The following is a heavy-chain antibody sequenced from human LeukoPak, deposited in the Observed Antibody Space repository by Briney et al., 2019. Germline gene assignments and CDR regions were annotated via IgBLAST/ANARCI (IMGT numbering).Heavy chain of an antibody. CDR1: GFTFSSYW. J-gene: IGHJ4*02. Sequence: GGSLRLSCAASGFTFSSYWMYWVRQAPGKGLVWISRINSDGSSTTYADSVKGRFTVSRDNAKNTVYLQMNSLRAEDTAVYYCARCRWLLLPMYYFDYWGQGTLVTVSS. D-gene: IGHD2-15*01. CDR3: ARCRWLLLPMYYFDY. V-gene: IGHV3-74*01. CDR2: INSDGSST.